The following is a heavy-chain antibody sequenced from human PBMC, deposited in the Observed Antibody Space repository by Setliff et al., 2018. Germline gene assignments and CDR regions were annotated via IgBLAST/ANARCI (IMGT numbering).Heavy chain of an antibody. CDR1: GGSISEPNYY. CDR2: ITSSGDTM. D-gene: IGHD1-26*01. J-gene: IGHJ4*02. V-gene: IGHV3-11*04. Sequence: LSLTCTVSGGSISEPNYYWSWVRQTPGKGLEWVSYITSSGDTMNYADSVKGRFTISRDNSKNTLYLQMNSLRVEDTAMYYCARDMSPDIMWELPVDSWGQGTLVTVSS. CDR3: ARDMSPDIMWELPVDS.